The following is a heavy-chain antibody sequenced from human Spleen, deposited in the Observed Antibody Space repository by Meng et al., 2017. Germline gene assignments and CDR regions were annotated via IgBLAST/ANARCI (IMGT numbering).Heavy chain of an antibody. D-gene: IGHD5-18*01. Sequence: SETLSLTCAVYGGSFSNYDWSWIRQPPGKGLERIGEIKHSGSTNYNPSLKGRVTISVDTSKNQFSLWLSSVTAADTAVYYCARVGRVGTAIAYGMDVWGQGTTVTVSS. CDR3: ARVGRVGTAIAYGMDV. CDR1: GGSFSNYD. CDR2: IKHSGST. V-gene: IGHV4-34*01. J-gene: IGHJ6*02.